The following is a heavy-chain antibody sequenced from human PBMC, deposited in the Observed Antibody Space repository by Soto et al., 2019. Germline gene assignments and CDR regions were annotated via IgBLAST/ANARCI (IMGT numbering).Heavy chain of an antibody. CDR1: GFTFSSYT. D-gene: IGHD3-16*01. CDR3: AREGGGYYFDY. CDR2: ISSSSSYI. Sequence: GSLRLSCAASGFTFSSYTMNWVRQAPGKGLEWVSSISSSSSYIYYADSVKGRFTISRDNAKNSLYLQMGSLRAEDMAVYYCAREGGGYYFDYWGQGTLVTV. V-gene: IGHV3-21*01. J-gene: IGHJ4*02.